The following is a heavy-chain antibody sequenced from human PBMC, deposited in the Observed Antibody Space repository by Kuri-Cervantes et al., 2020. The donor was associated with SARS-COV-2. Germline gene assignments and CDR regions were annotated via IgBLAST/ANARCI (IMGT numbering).Heavy chain of an antibody. CDR1: GYTFTDYY. CDR2: INPNSGGT. CDR3: ARGARITIFGVVIRGRENPCFDP. J-gene: IGHJ5*02. D-gene: IGHD3-3*01. V-gene: IGHV1-2*04. Sequence: ASVKVSCKASGYTFTDYYMHWVRQAPGRGLEWMGWINPNSGGTNYAQKFQGWVTMTRDTSISTAYMEVSRLTSDDTAVYYCARGARITIFGVVIRGRENPCFDPWGQGTLVTVSS.